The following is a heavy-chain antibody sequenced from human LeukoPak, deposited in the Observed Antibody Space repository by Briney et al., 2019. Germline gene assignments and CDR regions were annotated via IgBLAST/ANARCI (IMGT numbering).Heavy chain of an antibody. CDR3: ARVDSSSLAPALRFDY. V-gene: IGHV4-59*12. Sequence: SETLSLTCAVYGGSFSGYYWSWIRQPPGKGLECIGYIHYTGSTNYNPSLKSRVTISVDTSKNQFSLKLSSVTAADTAVYYCARVDSSSLAPALRFDYWGQGTLVTVSS. CDR2: IHYTGST. D-gene: IGHD6-6*01. J-gene: IGHJ4*02. CDR1: GGSFSGYY.